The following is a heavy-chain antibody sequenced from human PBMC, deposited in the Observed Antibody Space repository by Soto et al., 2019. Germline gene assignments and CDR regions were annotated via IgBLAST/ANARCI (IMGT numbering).Heavy chain of an antibody. CDR1: GYTFTSYG. D-gene: IGHD3-3*01. J-gene: IGHJ6*03. Sequence: ASVKVSCKASGYTFTSYGISWVRQAPGQGLEWMGWISAYNGNTNYAQKLQGRVTMTTDTSTSTAYMELRSLRSDDTAVYYCARPALRSYYYYYMDVWGKGTTVTVSS. CDR3: ARPALRSYYYYYMDV. CDR2: ISAYNGNT. V-gene: IGHV1-18*01.